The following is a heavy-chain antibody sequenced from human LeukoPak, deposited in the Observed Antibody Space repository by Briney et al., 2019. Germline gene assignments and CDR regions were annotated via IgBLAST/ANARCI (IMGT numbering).Heavy chain of an antibody. CDR3: AREVVAAAGTVDY. CDR1: GGSISSYY. J-gene: IGHJ4*02. CDR2: IYTSGST. Sequence: PSETLSLTCTVSGGSISSYYWSWIRQPAGKGLEWIGRIYTSGSTNYNPSLKSRVTISVDTSKNQFSQILSSVTTADTAVYYCAREVVAAAGTVDYWGQGTLVTVSS. D-gene: IGHD6-13*01. V-gene: IGHV4-4*07.